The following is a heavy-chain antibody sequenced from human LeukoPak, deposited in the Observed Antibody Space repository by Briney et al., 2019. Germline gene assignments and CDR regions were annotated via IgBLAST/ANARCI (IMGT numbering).Heavy chain of an antibody. CDR2: IYHSGST. J-gene: IGHJ4*02. CDR1: GGSISSSNW. CDR3: ARDWGGPYYYDSSGYFDY. Sequence: SETLSLTCAVSGGSISSSNWWSWVRPPPGKGLEWIGEIYHSGSTNYNPSLKSRVTISVDKSKNQFSLKLSSVTAADTAVYYCARDWGGPYYYDSSGYFDYWGQGTLVTVSS. D-gene: IGHD3-22*01. V-gene: IGHV4-4*02.